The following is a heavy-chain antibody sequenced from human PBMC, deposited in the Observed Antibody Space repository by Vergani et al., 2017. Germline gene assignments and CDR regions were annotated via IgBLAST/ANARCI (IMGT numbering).Heavy chain of an antibody. Sequence: EVQLVDSGGGLVQPGGSLRFSCSASGFTFSSYAMHWVRQAPGKGLGFVSAISTNGGSTFYADSVKGRFTISRDNSKNTLYLQMSSLRAEDTAVYYCVKDRSPTYYYDSSGYATLDSWGQGTLVTVSS. CDR2: ISTNGGST. CDR3: VKDRSPTYYYDSSGYATLDS. V-gene: IGHV3-64D*06. J-gene: IGHJ4*02. CDR1: GFTFSSYA. D-gene: IGHD3-22*01.